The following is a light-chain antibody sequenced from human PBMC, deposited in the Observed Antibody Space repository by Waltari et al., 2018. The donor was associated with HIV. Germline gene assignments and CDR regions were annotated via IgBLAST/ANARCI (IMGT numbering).Light chain of an antibody. CDR3: GTGDDSLNGGV. Sequence: QSVLTQPPSVSAAPGPKVTISCSGSNSNIGTNYVSWYQHLPGTAPKHLIYDDNHRPSGIPDRFSGSKSGTSATLGITGLQTGDEADYYCGTGDDSLNGGVFGGGTKLTVL. CDR1: NSNIGTNY. CDR2: DDN. J-gene: IGLJ3*02. V-gene: IGLV1-51*01.